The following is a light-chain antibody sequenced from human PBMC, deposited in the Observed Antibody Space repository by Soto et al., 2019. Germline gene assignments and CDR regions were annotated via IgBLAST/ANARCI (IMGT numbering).Light chain of an antibody. CDR3: HQRQSWPRT. J-gene: IGKJ1*01. Sequence: EIVLTQSPATLSSFPGDRVTLCWRCSHYINSRLAWYQHRPGQAPRLLIYQTSIRAAGIPARFSASGSGTDFTLTISDVQPEDFALYYCHQRQSWPRTFGQGTKVDIK. V-gene: IGKV3-11*01. CDR1: HYINSR. CDR2: QTS.